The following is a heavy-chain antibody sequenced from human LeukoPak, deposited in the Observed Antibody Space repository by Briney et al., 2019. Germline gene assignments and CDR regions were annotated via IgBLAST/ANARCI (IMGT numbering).Heavy chain of an antibody. CDR2: IYYSGST. D-gene: IGHD3-10*01. J-gene: IGHJ6*03. Sequence: SETLSLTCTVSGGSISSYYWSWIRQPPGKGLEWIGYIYYSGSTNYNPSLKSRVTISVDTSKNQFSLKLRSVTAADTAVYYCARELSSGSYFGLSYYYYYYMDVWGKGTTVTISS. CDR3: ARELSSGSYFGLSYYYYYYMDV. CDR1: GGSISSYY. V-gene: IGHV4-59*01.